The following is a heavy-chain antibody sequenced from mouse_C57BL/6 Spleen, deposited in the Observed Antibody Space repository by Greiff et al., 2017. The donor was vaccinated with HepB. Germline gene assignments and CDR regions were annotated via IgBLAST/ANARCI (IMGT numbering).Heavy chain of an antibody. CDR1: GYAFSSSW. V-gene: IGHV1-82*01. J-gene: IGHJ2*01. Sequence: VQRVESGPELVKPGASVKISCKASGYAFSSSWMNWVKQRPGKGLEWIGRIYPGDGDTNYNGKFKGKATLTADKSSSTAYMQLSSLTSEDSAVYFCARWGYYGSSPGYWGQGTTLTVSS. CDR3: ARWGYYGSSPGY. D-gene: IGHD1-1*01. CDR2: IYPGDGDT.